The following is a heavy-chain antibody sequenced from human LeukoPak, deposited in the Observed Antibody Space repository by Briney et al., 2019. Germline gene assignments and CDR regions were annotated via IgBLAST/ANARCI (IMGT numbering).Heavy chain of an antibody. CDR1: GGSISSSSYY. CDR2: IYYSGST. V-gene: IGHV4-39*07. CDR3: ARGYYSRSSIITYYFDY. Sequence: PSETLSLTCTVSGGSISSSSYYWGWIRQPPGKGLEWIGSIYYSGSTYYNPSLKSRVTISVDTSKNQFSLKLSSVTAADTAVYYCARGYYSRSSIITYYFDYWGQGTLVTVSS. D-gene: IGHD6-13*01. J-gene: IGHJ4*02.